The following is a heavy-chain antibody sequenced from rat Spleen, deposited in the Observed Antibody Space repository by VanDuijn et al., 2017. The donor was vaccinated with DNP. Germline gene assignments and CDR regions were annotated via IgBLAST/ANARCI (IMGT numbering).Heavy chain of an antibody. J-gene: IGHJ2*01. CDR2: IFYDDTRT. CDR3: ARANILRSFDY. CDR1: GFTFSDYH. Sequence: EVQLVASGGGLVQPGRSLKLSCTASGFTFSDYHMAWVRQAPKKGLEWVATIFYDDTRTYYRDSVKGRFTISRDNAKSTLYLQMDSLRSEDTATYYCARANILRSFDYWGQGVMVTVSS. V-gene: IGHV5S10*01. D-gene: IGHD1-6*01.